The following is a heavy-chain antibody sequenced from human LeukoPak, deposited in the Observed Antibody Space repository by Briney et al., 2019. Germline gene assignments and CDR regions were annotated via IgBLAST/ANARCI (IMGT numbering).Heavy chain of an antibody. J-gene: IGHJ4*02. CDR3: ARGPLVTYYFDY. CDR2: INSDGSST. CDR1: GFTFSSYW. Sequence: GESLRLSCAASGFTFSSYWMHWVRQAPGKGLVWVSRINSDGSSTSYADSVKGRFTISRDNAKNTLYLQMNSLRAEDTAVYYCARGPLVTYYFDYWGQGTLVTVSS. V-gene: IGHV3-74*01.